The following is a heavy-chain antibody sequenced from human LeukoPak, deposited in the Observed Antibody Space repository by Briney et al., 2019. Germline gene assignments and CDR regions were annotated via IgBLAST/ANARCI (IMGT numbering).Heavy chain of an antibody. CDR1: GFTFDDYT. CDR2: INWNGGST. D-gene: IGHD5-12*01. J-gene: IGHJ4*02. Sequence: GGSLRLSCAASGFTFDDYTMSWVRQAPGKGLEWVSGINWNGGSTGYVDSVKGRFTISRDNAKNSLYLQMNSLRAEDTAVYYCARVEASGYDYGAFDYWGQGTLVTVSS. CDR3: ARVEASGYDYGAFDY. V-gene: IGHV3-20*04.